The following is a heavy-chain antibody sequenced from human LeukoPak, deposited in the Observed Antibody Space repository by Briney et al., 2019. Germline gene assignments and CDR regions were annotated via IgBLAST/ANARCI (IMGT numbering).Heavy chain of an antibody. CDR1: GFAFSSYH. V-gene: IGHV3-23*01. D-gene: IGHD3-10*01. CDR2: VTANSDNI. J-gene: IGHJ4*02. Sequence: GGSLRLSCVGSGFAFSSYHLSWGRQIPGKGLEWLSVVTANSDNIYYADSVKGRFTISRDNSKDTLYLQMNGRRAQDSALYYCANLQKGNYKANFWGQGTLVTVSS. CDR3: ANLQKGNYKANF.